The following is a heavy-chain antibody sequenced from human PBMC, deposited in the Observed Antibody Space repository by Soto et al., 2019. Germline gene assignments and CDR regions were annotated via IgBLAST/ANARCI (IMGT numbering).Heavy chain of an antibody. J-gene: IGHJ4*02. CDR3: AHRLAATGLFDY. V-gene: IGHV2-5*02. CDR2: IYWDDDK. Sequence: QITLKESGPPLVKPTQTLTLTCTFSGFSLSTSGVGVGWIRQPPGKALEWLALIYWDDDKRYSPSLKSRLTITKDTSKNQVFLTMTNMDPVDTATYYCAHRLAATGLFDYWGQGTLVTVSS. D-gene: IGHD6-13*01. CDR1: GFSLSTSGVG.